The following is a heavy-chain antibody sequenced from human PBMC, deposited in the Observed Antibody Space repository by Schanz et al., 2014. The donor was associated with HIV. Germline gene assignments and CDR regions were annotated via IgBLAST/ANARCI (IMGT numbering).Heavy chain of an antibody. D-gene: IGHD6-13*01. CDR3: AGGVAAGIG. V-gene: IGHV3-9*01. CDR1: GFFLDDYA. J-gene: IGHJ4*02. Sequence: LVESGGGLVQPGGSLRLSCATSGFFLDDYAMHWVRQAPGKGLEWVSGISWNSGSRGYAESVKGRFTISRDNAKNSVFRQMNSLRAEDTATYYCAGGVAAGIGWGQGTLVTVSS. CDR2: ISWNSGSR.